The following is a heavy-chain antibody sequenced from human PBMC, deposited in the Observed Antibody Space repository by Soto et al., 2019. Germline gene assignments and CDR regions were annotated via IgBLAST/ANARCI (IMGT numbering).Heavy chain of an antibody. CDR3: ARDNGNPKGRFDP. Sequence: LRLSCAASGFTFSDYWMTWVRQAPGKGLEWVANIKQDGSEKYYVDSVKGRFTVSRDNAKNSLYLQMNSLRAEDTAVYFCARDNGNPKGRFDPWGQGTLVTVSS. J-gene: IGHJ5*02. D-gene: IGHD3-10*01. CDR2: IKQDGSEK. V-gene: IGHV3-7*01. CDR1: GFTFSDYW.